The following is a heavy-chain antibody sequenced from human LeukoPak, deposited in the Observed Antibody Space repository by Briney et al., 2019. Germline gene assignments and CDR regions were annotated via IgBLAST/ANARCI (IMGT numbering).Heavy chain of an antibody. CDR1: GGSISSGGYY. V-gene: IGHV4-31*03. J-gene: IGHJ4*02. Sequence: TLETLSLTCTVSGGSISSGGYYWTWIRQHPGKGLEWIGYIYYSGSTYYNPSLKSRVTIPVDTSKNQFSLKLSSVTAADTAVYYCARGYSHLTSWGQGTLVTVSS. CDR3: ARGYSHLTS. CDR2: IYYSGST. D-gene: IGHD2-21*01.